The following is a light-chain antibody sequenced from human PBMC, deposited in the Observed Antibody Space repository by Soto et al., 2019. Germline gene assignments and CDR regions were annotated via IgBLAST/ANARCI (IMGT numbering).Light chain of an antibody. CDR2: AAS. V-gene: IGKV1-39*01. Sequence: DIQMTKSASSLSASVGDRVSITCRASQSISSHLNWYQQKPGKAPKLLIYAASSLQIGVPSRFSGSGSGTDFTLTISSLQPEDFATYSCQHSHSTPLTFGGGTKVDIK. CDR3: QHSHSTPLT. J-gene: IGKJ4*01. CDR1: QSISSH.